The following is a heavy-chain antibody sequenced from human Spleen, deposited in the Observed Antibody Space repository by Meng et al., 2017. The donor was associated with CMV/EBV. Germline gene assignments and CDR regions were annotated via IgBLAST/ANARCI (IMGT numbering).Heavy chain of an antibody. Sequence: SGGTFSSYAISWVRQAPGQGLEWMGGINPNSGGTQYAQNFQDTVTMTRDTSSSTVYMELSRLTSDDTAVYYCARGDGTTVTTKRVWDHWGQGALVTVSS. J-gene: IGHJ4*02. CDR1: GGTFSSYA. CDR3: ARGDGTTVTTKRVWDH. V-gene: IGHV1-2*02. D-gene: IGHD4-17*01. CDR2: INPNSGGT.